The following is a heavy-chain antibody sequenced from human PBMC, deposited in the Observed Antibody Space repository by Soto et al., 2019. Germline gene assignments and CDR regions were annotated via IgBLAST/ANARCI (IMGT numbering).Heavy chain of an antibody. CDR3: ARSGRYCSGGSCGRGGGAFDI. CDR1: GGSISSGGYP. V-gene: IGHV4-30-2*01. CDR2: IYHRGST. J-gene: IGHJ3*02. Sequence: SESLSLTCAVSGGSISSGGYPWSWIRQPPGKGLEWIGYIYHRGSTYYNPSLKSRVTISVDRSKNQFSLKLSSVTAADTAVYYCARSGRYCSGGSCGRGGGAFDIWGQGTMVT. D-gene: IGHD2-15*01.